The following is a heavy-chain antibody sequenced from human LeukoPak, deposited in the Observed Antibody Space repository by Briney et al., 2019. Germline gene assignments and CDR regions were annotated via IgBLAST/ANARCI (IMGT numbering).Heavy chain of an antibody. Sequence: GGSLRLSCAASGFTFTNHPMHWVRQTSGKRLEYVSAISPSGHRTWYADSVRGRFTISRDNSKNTMYLQMGSLRPEDMGVYYCARALRPASAPHDFYDFWGRGTTVTVSS. CDR1: GFTFTNHP. CDR2: ISPSGHRT. CDR3: ARALRPASAPHDFYDF. J-gene: IGHJ6*02. D-gene: IGHD3/OR15-3a*01. V-gene: IGHV3-64*02.